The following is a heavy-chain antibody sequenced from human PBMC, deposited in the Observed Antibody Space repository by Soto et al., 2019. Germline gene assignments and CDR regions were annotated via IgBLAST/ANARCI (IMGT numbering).Heavy chain of an antibody. CDR1: GYTFTTYG. D-gene: IGHD4-17*01. CDR3: ARVVKAGDYGDYGRYYFDY. J-gene: IGHJ4*01. V-gene: IGHV1-18*04. CDR2: ISAYSGNT. Sequence: QVQLVQSGAEVKKPGASVKVSCKASGYTFTTYGITWVRQAPGQVLEWMGWISAYSGNTNYAQKLQGRLTVTTDTSTNTAYMDLRSLRSDDTAVYYCARVVKAGDYGDYGRYYFDYWGHGTLVNVSS.